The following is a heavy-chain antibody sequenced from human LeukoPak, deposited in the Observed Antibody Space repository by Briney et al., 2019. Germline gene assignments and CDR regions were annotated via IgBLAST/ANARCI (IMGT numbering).Heavy chain of an antibody. Sequence: TPSETLSLTCAIYGGSFSGYYWSWIRQPPGKGLEWIGEINHSGSTNYNPSLKSRVTISVDTSKNQFSLKLSSVTAADTAVYYCARAPIGAKSHDAFDIWGQGTMVTVSS. CDR3: ARAPIGAKSHDAFDI. D-gene: IGHD4/OR15-4a*01. CDR1: GGSFSGYY. V-gene: IGHV4-34*01. CDR2: INHSGST. J-gene: IGHJ3*02.